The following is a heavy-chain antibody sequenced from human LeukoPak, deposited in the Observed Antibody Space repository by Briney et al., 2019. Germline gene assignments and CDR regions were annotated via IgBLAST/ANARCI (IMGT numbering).Heavy chain of an antibody. CDR1: GFTFSYHW. V-gene: IGHV3-30*02. CDR3: AKDLLYSTSWYLGGDYYHGMDV. D-gene: IGHD6-13*01. CDR2: IRYDGTNK. J-gene: IGHJ6*02. Sequence: GGSLRLSCAASGFTFSYHWMSWVRQAPGKGLEWVAFIRYDGTNKYFADSVKGRFTISRDNSKSTLYLQMNSLRAEDTAVYYCAKDLLYSTSWYLGGDYYHGMDVWGQGTTVTVSS.